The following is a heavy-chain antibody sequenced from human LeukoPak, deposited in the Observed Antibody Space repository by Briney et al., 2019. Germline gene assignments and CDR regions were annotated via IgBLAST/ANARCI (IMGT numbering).Heavy chain of an antibody. CDR2: ITVGGGVT. CDR1: GFTFTDYY. CDR3: ARGIGSSSILDF. J-gene: IGHJ4*02. D-gene: IGHD6-6*01. V-gene: IGHV3-11*01. Sequence: PGGSLRLSCAASGFTFTDYYMSWIRQAPGKGLERISYITVGGGVTYYADSVKGRFTVSRDSAKNSQSLHMDSLRVEDTAVYYCARGIGSSSILDFWGQGTLVTVSS.